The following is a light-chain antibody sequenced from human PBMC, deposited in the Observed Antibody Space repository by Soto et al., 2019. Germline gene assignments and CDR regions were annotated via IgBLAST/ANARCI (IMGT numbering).Light chain of an antibody. J-gene: IGLJ1*01. Sequence: QSVLTQPASVSGSPGQSATVSCTGTSSDVGSSNLVSWYQQHPGKVPKLMIYEGNKRPSGVSNRFSGSKSGNTASLTISGLQAEDEADYYCCSYASGGTYVFGTGTKVTVL. CDR1: SSDVGSSNL. CDR3: CSYASGGTYV. CDR2: EGN. V-gene: IGLV2-23*01.